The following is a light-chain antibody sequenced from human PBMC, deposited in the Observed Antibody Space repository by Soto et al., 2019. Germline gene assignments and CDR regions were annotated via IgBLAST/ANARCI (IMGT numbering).Light chain of an antibody. J-gene: IGKJ3*01. Sequence: DIQMTQSPSSLSASVGDRVTITCRASQGISNYLAWYQQKPGEVPELLIYGASTLQSGVPSRFSGSGSGTAFTLSISSLQPEDVATYYCQKYESDPFTFGPGTKVEIK. CDR2: GAS. CDR3: QKYESDPFT. V-gene: IGKV1-27*01. CDR1: QGISNY.